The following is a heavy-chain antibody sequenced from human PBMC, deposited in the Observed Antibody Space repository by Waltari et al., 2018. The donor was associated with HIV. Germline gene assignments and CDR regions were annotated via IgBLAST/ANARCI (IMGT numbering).Heavy chain of an antibody. V-gene: IGHV4-61*02. Sequence: QVQLQESGPGLVKPSQTLSLTCTVSGGSISSGSYYWSWIRQPAGKGLELIGRIYTSGSTNYNPSLKSRVNISVDTSKNQFSLKLRSVTAADTAVYYCARAYYDFWSGTGSSGNWFDPWGQGTLVTVSS. CDR1: GGSISSGSYY. J-gene: IGHJ5*02. D-gene: IGHD3-3*01. CDR2: IYTSGST. CDR3: ARAYYDFWSGTGSSGNWFDP.